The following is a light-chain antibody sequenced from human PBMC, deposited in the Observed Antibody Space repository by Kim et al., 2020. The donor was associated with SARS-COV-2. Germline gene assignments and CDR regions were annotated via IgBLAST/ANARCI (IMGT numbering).Light chain of an antibody. J-gene: IGLJ2*01. Sequence: VALGQTVRITCQGDSLKTYYTTWFQQKPGQAPIVVFYGKNNRPSGIPDRFSGSSSGNTASLPVAATQAGDEADSYCNSRHNHDNVLFGGATQLTDL. CDR2: GKN. CDR1: SLKTYY. V-gene: IGLV3-19*01. CDR3: NSRHNHDNVL.